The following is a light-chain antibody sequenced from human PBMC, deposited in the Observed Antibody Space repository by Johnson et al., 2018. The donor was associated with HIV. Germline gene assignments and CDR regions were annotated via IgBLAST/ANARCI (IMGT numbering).Light chain of an antibody. V-gene: IGLV1-51*02. CDR2: ENN. Sequence: QSVLTQPPSGSAAPGQKVTISCSGSGSNIGNNYVSWYQQLPGSAPKLLIYENNKRPSGIPGRFSGSKSGTSATLGITGLQTGDEADYYCGTWDSSLSADVFGPGTKVTVL. CDR3: GTWDSSLSADV. J-gene: IGLJ1*01. CDR1: GSNIGNNY.